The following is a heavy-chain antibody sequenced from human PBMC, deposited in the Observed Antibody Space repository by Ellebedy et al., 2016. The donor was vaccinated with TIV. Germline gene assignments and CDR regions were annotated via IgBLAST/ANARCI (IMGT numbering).Heavy chain of an antibody. CDR1: GYSFTSYW. D-gene: IGHD6-19*01. J-gene: IGHJ5*02. V-gene: IGHV5-51*01. CDR3: ARHRYEGRQWPGPYNWFDP. CDR2: IYPGDSDT. Sequence: GESLKISXKGSGYSFTSYWIGWVRQMPGKGLEWMGIIYPGDSDTRYSPSFQGQVTISADKSISTAYLQWSSLKASDTAMYYCARHRYEGRQWPGPYNWFDPWGQGTLVTVSS.